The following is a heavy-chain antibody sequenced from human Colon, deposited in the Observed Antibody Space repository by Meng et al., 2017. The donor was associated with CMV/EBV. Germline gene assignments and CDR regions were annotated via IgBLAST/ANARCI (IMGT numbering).Heavy chain of an antibody. CDR1: ISHVSSY. Sequence: ISHVSSYWGWIRQTPRKGLEWIANIYYTGITYYTPSLRSRVALSVDRSKNQFSLRLTSVTAADTAIYHCARQGTVVEAGTRASYFDNWGQGALVTVSS. CDR2: IYYTGIT. CDR3: ARQGTVVEAGTRASYFDN. J-gene: IGHJ4*02. V-gene: IGHV4-39*01. D-gene: IGHD1-1*01.